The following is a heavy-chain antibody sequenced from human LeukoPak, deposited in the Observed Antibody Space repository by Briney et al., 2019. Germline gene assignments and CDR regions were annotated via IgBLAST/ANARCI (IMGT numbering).Heavy chain of an antibody. D-gene: IGHD2-2*01. CDR3: ARGYCSSTSCYAYNWFDP. V-gene: IGHV4-61*02. Sequence: SKTLSLTCTVSGGSISSGSYYWSWIRQPAGKGLEWIGRIYTSGSTNYNPSLKSRVTISVDTSKNQFSLRLSSVTAADTAVYYCARGYCSSTSCYAYNWFDPWGQGTLVTVSS. J-gene: IGHJ5*02. CDR2: IYTSGST. CDR1: GGSISSGSYY.